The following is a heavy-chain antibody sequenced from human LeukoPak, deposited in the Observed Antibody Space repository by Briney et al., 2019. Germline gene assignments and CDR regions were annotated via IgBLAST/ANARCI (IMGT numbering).Heavy chain of an antibody. D-gene: IGHD5-18*01. CDR2: INTNTGNP. Sequence: APVKVSCKASGYTFTSYAMNWVRQAPGQGLEWMGWINTNTGNPTYAQGFTGRFVFSLDTSVSTAYLQISSLKAEDTAVYYCARDRVLRRGYSYAVRSNWFDPWGQGTLVTVSS. J-gene: IGHJ5*02. V-gene: IGHV7-4-1*02. CDR1: GYTFTSYA. CDR3: ARDRVLRRGYSYAVRSNWFDP.